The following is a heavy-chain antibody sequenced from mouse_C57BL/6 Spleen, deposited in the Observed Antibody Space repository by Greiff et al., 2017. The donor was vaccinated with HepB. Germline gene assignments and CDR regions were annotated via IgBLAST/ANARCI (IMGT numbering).Heavy chain of an antibody. D-gene: IGHD2-4*01. CDR1: GYTFTSYW. CDR2: IYPGSGST. CDR3: ARDEIRGAMDY. Sequence: VQLQQPGAELVKPGASVKMSCKASGYTFTSYWITWVKQRPGQGLEWIGDIYPGSGSTNYNQKFKDKATLTADKSSSTAYMQLSSLTYEDSAVYYCARDEIRGAMDYWGQGTSVTVSS. V-gene: IGHV1-55*01. J-gene: IGHJ4*01.